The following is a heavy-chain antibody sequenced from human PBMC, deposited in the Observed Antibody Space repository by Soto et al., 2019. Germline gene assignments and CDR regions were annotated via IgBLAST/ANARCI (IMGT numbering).Heavy chain of an antibody. V-gene: IGHV4-61*08. D-gene: IGHD6-13*01. Sequence: SETLSLTCTVSGGSISSGDYYWSWIRQPPGMGLEWIGYIYYTGSTNYNPSLKSRVTISVDTSKNQFSLKLSSVTAADTAVYYCARVGSSWYLGMDVWGQGTTVTVSS. CDR2: IYYTGST. J-gene: IGHJ6*02. CDR1: GGSISSGDYY. CDR3: ARVGSSWYLGMDV.